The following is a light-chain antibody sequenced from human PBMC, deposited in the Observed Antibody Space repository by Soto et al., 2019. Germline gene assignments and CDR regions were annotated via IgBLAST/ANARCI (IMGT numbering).Light chain of an antibody. Sequence: DIQMTQSPSSLSASVGDRVTITCRASRNITSYLNWYQQKPGKAPNLLIYGATNLQRGAPSRFSGSGSGADFTLTISSLQPEDFAVYYCQQYNNWPLTFGGGTKVDIK. V-gene: IGKV1-39*01. J-gene: IGKJ4*01. CDR2: GAT. CDR1: RNITSY. CDR3: QQYNNWPLT.